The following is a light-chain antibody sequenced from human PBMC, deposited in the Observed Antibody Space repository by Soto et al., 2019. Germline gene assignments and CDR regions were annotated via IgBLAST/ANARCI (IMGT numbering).Light chain of an antibody. CDR3: SSFASGSTLYV. CDR1: SSDIGRHKY. J-gene: IGLJ1*01. V-gene: IGLV2-14*01. Sequence: QAASVSGSPGQSITISCTGSSSDIGRHKYVSWYQHHPGKAPKLIIYEVSNRPSGVSSRFSGSKSGNTASLTISGLQAEDEADYHCSSFASGSTLYVFGTGTKLTVL. CDR2: EVS.